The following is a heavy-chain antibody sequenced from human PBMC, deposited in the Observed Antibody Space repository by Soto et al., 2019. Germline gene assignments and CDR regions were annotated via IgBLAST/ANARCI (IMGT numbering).Heavy chain of an antibody. CDR2: ISAYSGST. Sequence: ASVKVSCKASGYTFTTYGISWVRQAPGQGLEWMGWISAYSGSTKFAQKLQGRVTMTTDTSTTTAYMELRSLTSDDTAVYYCARDLTKSSSWPYYFDYWGQGTLVTVS. D-gene: IGHD6-13*01. CDR1: GYTFTTYG. CDR3: ARDLTKSSSWPYYFDY. J-gene: IGHJ4*02. V-gene: IGHV1-18*01.